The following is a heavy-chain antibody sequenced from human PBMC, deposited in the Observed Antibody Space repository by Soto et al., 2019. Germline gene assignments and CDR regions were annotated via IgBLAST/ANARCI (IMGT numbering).Heavy chain of an antibody. CDR3: ARERTGTTSMDV. Sequence: QVQLVQSGAEVKKPGASVKVSCKASGYTFTSYDINWVRQATGQGLEWMGWMNPNSGNTGYAQKFQGRVTMTRNTSISTSYMERSSLTSEDTAVYYCARERTGTTSMDVWGQGTRVTVSS. CDR2: MNPNSGNT. J-gene: IGHJ6*02. CDR1: GYTFTSYD. D-gene: IGHD1-1*01. V-gene: IGHV1-8*01.